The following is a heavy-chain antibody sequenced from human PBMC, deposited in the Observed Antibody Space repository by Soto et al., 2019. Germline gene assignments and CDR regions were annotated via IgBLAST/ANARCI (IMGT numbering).Heavy chain of an antibody. CDR3: ATHTAKTAHLLCYYYRMDV. J-gene: IGHJ6*02. CDR1: GYSFTSYW. Sequence: PGESLKISCKGSGYSFTSYWIGWVRQMPGKGLEWMGIIYPGDSDTRYSPSFQGQDTISADKSISTAYLQWSSLKASDTAMYYCATHTAKTAHLLCYYYRMDVWGQGITVTVSS. V-gene: IGHV5-51*01. D-gene: IGHD5-18*01. CDR2: IYPGDSDT.